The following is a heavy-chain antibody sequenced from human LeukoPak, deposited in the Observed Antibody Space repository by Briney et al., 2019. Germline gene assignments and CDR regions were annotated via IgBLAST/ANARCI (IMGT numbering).Heavy chain of an antibody. D-gene: IGHD4-23*01. CDR1: GYTFSNYN. CDR2: INPSGGST. CDR3: ARDNSVEDTAWWFDP. Sequence: APVKVSCKASGYTFSNYNIHWLRQAPGQGLEWMGIINPSGGSTSYAQKFQGRVTMTRDMSTSTDYMELSSLRSEDTAVYYCARDNSVEDTAWWFDPWGQGTLVTVSS. V-gene: IGHV1-46*01. J-gene: IGHJ5*02.